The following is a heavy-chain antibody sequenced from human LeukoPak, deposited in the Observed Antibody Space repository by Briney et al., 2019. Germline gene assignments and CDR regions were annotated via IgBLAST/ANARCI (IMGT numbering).Heavy chain of an antibody. CDR2: INTDGSST. J-gene: IGHJ4*02. V-gene: IGHV3-74*01. D-gene: IGHD3-3*01. CDR3: ARDHDFWNGWSQFDY. Sequence: GGSLRLSCAASGFTFSSYWMHWVRQAPGKGLVWVSRINTDGSSTSYADSVKGRFTISRDNAKNTLYLQMNSLRAEDTAVYYCARDHDFWNGWSQFDYWGQGTLVTVSS. CDR1: GFTFSSYW.